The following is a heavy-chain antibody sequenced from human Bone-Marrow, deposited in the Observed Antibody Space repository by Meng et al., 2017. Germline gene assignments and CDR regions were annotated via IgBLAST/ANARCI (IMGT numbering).Heavy chain of an antibody. CDR1: LGTFRSYA. J-gene: IGHJ6*02. V-gene: IGHV1-69*06. Sequence: SSVNVSCKASLGTFRSYAISWLRQAPGQGLEWMGGIIPIFDTANYEQKFQGRVTITEDKSTSTAYMEMSSLRSEHTTVYYCERKYGGRGYYDGMDVWGQGTTVTVSS. CDR2: IIPIFDTA. CDR3: ERKYGGRGYYDGMDV. D-gene: IGHD3-10*01.